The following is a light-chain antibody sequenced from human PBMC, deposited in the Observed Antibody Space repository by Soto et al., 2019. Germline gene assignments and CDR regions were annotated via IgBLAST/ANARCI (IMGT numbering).Light chain of an antibody. Sequence: DIQMTQSPSSVSASVGDRVTITCRASQDIGSWLAWYQQKPGKGADLMIYGASSLQSGVPSRFYGSGSGTDFTLTICSLQPEGFATYYCQQGGSFPITFGQGTRLEIK. J-gene: IGKJ5*01. CDR1: QDIGSW. V-gene: IGKV1-12*01. CDR3: QQGGSFPIT. CDR2: GAS.